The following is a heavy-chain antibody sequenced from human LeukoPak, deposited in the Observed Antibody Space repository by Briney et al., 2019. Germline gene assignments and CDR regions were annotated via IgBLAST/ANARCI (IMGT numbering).Heavy chain of an antibody. V-gene: IGHV3-48*03. D-gene: IGHD1-26*01. J-gene: IGHJ4*02. Sequence: PGGSLRLSCAASGFTFSSYEMNWVRQAPGKGLEWVSYISSSGSTIYYADSVKGRFTISRDNAKNSLYLQMNSLRAEDTAVYYCARAHWERYFDYWGQGTLVTVSS. CDR3: ARAHWERYFDY. CDR2: ISSSGSTI. CDR1: GFTFSSYE.